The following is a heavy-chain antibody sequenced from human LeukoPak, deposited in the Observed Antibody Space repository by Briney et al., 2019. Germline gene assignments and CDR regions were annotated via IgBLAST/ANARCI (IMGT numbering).Heavy chain of an antibody. V-gene: IGHV3-23*01. J-gene: IGHJ4*02. CDR2: ISGSGGST. Sequence: GGSLRLSCAASGFTFSSYAMSWVRQAPGEGLEWVSVISGSGGSTYYADSVKGRFTISRDNSKNTLYLKMNSLRAEDTAVYYCAKQRNYGDYVPLDYWGQGTLVTVSS. CDR3: AKQRNYGDYVPLDY. CDR1: GFTFSSYA. D-gene: IGHD4-17*01.